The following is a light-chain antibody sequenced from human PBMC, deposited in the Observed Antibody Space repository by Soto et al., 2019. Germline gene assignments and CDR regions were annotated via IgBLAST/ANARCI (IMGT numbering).Light chain of an antibody. CDR1: SSDVGGYNY. V-gene: IGLV2-14*01. CDR3: SSYTSSSTSVV. Sequence: QSALTQPASVSGSPGQSITISCTGTSSDVGGYNYVSWYQQHPGKAPKLMIYDVSNRPSGVSNRFSGSKSGNTASLTISGLPAEDEADYYCSSYTSSSTSVVFGGGTQLTVL. CDR2: DVS. J-gene: IGLJ2*01.